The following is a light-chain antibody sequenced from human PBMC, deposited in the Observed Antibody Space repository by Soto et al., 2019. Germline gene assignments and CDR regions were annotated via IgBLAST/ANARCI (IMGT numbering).Light chain of an antibody. CDR1: QSVSSN. CDR2: GAS. J-gene: IGKJ2*01. Sequence: EIVMTQSPATLSVSPGERATLSCGASQSVSSNLAWYQQKPGQAPRLLIYGASTRATGIPARFSGSGSGTEFTLTISSRQSEDFAVYYCQQYNNWPPANTFGQGTKLEI. CDR3: QQYNNWPPANT. V-gene: IGKV3-15*01.